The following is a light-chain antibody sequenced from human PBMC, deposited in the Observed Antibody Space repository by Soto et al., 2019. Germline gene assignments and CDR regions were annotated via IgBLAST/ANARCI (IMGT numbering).Light chain of an antibody. Sequence: AIRMTQSPSSLSASTGDRVTITCRASQGISSNLAWYQQKPGKAPKLLISAASTLQSGVPSRFSGSGSGTDFTLTISCLQSEDFATYYCQQYYSYPLTFGPGTKVDIK. CDR2: AAS. CDR1: QGISSN. V-gene: IGKV1-8*01. J-gene: IGKJ3*01. CDR3: QQYYSYPLT.